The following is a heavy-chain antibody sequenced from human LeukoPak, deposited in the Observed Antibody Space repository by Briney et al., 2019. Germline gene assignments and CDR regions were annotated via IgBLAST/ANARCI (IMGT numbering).Heavy chain of an antibody. CDR2: ITSSSRSI. D-gene: IGHD3-10*01. CDR3: AAGDLANPLRY. J-gene: IGHJ4*02. CDR1: GFTFSGYS. V-gene: IGHV3-21*01. Sequence: GGSLRPSCTASGFTFSGYSMNWVRQAPGKGLKWVSSITSSSRSISYADSVKGRFTISRDNAKNSLYLQMNSLRPDDSAVYYCAAGDLANPLRYWGQGTLVTVSS.